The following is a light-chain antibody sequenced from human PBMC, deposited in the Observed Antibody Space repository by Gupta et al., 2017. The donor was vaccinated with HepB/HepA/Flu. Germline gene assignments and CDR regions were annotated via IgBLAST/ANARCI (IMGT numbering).Light chain of an antibody. CDR3: STWDVSLSGRGV. J-gene: IGLJ2*01. V-gene: IGLV1-47*01. CDR1: SSNIGSNY. CDR2: RHN. Sequence: QSVLTQPPSISGTPRQRAPISCSGSSSNIGSNYVYWYQHLPGTAPKLLIYRHNQRPSGVPDRFSGSKSGTSASLAISGLRSEDEADYYCSTWDVSLSGRGVFGGGTKLTVL.